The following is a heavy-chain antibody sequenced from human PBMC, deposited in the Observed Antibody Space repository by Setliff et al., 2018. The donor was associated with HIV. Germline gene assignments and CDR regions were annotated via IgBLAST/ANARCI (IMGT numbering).Heavy chain of an antibody. CDR3: ARVYYDSSGYLAYFDY. J-gene: IGHJ4*02. CDR2: ISAYNGNT. D-gene: IGHD3-22*01. V-gene: IGHV1-18*01. Sequence: ASVKVSCKASGYTFTSYGISWVRQAPGQGLEWMGWISAYNGNTNYAQKLQGRVTMTTDTSTSTAYVELRSLRSDDTAVYYCARVYYDSSGYLAYFDYWGQGTLVTVSS. CDR1: GYTFTSYG.